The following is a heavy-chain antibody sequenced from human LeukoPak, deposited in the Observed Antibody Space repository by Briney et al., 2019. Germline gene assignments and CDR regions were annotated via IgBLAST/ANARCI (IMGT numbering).Heavy chain of an antibody. J-gene: IGHJ5*02. Sequence: SETLSLTCTVSGGSISSYYWSWIRQPAGKGLEWIGRIYTSGSTNYNHSLKSRVTMSVDTSKNQFSLKLSSVTAADTAVYYCARENIVVVPAATVGWFDPWGQGTLVTVSS. CDR1: GGSISSYY. CDR2: IYTSGST. D-gene: IGHD2-2*01. V-gene: IGHV4-4*07. CDR3: ARENIVVVPAATVGWFDP.